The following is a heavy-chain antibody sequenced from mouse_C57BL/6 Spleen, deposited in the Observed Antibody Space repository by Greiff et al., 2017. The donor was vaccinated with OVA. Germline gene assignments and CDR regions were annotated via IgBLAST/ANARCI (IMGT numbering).Heavy chain of an antibody. CDR3: ARGGISDGYGDY. J-gene: IGHJ2*01. V-gene: IGHV1-66*01. Sequence: QVQLKESGPELVKPGASVKISCKASGYSFTSYYIRWVKQRPGQGLEWIGWIYPGSGNTKYNEKFKGKATLTADTSSSTAYMQLSSLTSEDSAVYYCARGGISDGYGDYWGQGTTLTVSS. D-gene: IGHD2-2*01. CDR2: IYPGSGNT. CDR1: GYSFTSYY.